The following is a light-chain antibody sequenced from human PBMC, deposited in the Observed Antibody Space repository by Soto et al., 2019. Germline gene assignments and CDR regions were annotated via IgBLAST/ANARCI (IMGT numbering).Light chain of an antibody. CDR1: QSVDGY. Sequence: EVVMTQSPATLSVSLGKSPTLSYRASQSVDGYLAWYQQKPAQAPRLIXYGASTRANGVTARFRGGGSGTELTLTISSLQSEDSAVYYCQQYHKWPTITFGQGTRLEIK. V-gene: IGKV3-15*01. CDR3: QQYHKWPTIT. J-gene: IGKJ5*01. CDR2: GAS.